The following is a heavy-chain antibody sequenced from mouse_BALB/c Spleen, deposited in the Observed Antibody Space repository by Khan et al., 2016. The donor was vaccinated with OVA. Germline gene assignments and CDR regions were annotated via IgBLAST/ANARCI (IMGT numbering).Heavy chain of an antibody. CDR1: GDSITSGF. CDR2: VTYSGNT. J-gene: IGHJ4*01. V-gene: IGHV3-8*02. Sequence: EVQLQESGPSLVKPSQTLSLTCSVTGDSITSGFWNWIRKFPGNEFEYMGYVTYSGNTYYNPSLKSRISITRDTSKSQYYLQLKSVTTEDTATYFCARSYGSWTMDYWGQGTSVTVSS. D-gene: IGHD1-1*01. CDR3: ARSYGSWTMDY.